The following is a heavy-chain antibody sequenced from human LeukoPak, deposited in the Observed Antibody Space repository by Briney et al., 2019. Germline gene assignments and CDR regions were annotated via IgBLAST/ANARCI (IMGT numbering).Heavy chain of an antibody. D-gene: IGHD5-18*01. Sequence: ASVKVSCKASGGTFSSYAISWVRQAPGQGLEWMGGIIPIFGTANYAQKFQGRVTITADKSTSTAYMEPSSLRSEDTAVYYCARALPHRRLMDTTMEQHWFDPWGQGTLVTVSS. CDR1: GGTFSSYA. CDR3: ARALPHRRLMDTTMEQHWFDP. J-gene: IGHJ5*02. V-gene: IGHV1-69*06. CDR2: IIPIFGTA.